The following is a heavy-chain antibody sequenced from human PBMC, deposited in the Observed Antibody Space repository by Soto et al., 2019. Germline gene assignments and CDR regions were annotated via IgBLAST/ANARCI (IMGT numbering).Heavy chain of an antibody. CDR2: ISAYNGNT. J-gene: IGHJ4*02. Sequence: QVQVVQSGAEVKKPGASVKVSCKASGYTFTSNGISWVRQAPGQGLAWMGWISAYNGNTNYAQKLQGRVTMTTDTSTSTAYMELRSLRSDDTAVYYCSRDNGYSYGTGRVDYWCQGTLVTVSS. D-gene: IGHD5-18*01. CDR1: GYTFTSNG. V-gene: IGHV1-18*01. CDR3: SRDNGYSYGTGRVDY.